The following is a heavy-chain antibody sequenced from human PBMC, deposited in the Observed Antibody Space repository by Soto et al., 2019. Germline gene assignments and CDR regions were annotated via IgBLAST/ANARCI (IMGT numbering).Heavy chain of an antibody. J-gene: IGHJ6*02. Sequence: GGSLRLSCVASGFTFISSFMGWVRQAPGKGLEWVANINQDGGGTYYVDSVKGRFTISRDNSKNTLYLDMNSLRVEDTAVYYCAKDPPWTVGPLAMDVWGQGTTVTVSS. V-gene: IGHV3-7*03. CDR2: INQDGGGT. CDR1: GFTFISSF. CDR3: AKDPPWTVGPLAMDV. D-gene: IGHD2-2*01.